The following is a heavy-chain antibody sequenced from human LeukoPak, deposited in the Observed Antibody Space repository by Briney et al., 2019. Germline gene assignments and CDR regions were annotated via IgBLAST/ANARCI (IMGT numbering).Heavy chain of an antibody. CDR2: ISWNSGSI. V-gene: IGHV3-9*01. J-gene: IGHJ3*02. CDR3: AKDPYGGNSGAFDI. Sequence: GRSLRLSCAASGFTFDDYAMHWVRQAPGKGLEWVSGISWNSGSIGYADSVKGRFTISRDNAKNSLYLQMNSLRAEDTALYYWAKDPYGGNSGAFDIWGQGTMVTVSS. D-gene: IGHD4-23*01. CDR1: GFTFDDYA.